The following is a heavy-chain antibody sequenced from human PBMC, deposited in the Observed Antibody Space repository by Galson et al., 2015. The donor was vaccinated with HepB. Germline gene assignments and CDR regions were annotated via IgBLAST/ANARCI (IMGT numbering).Heavy chain of an antibody. Sequence: ETLSLTCTVSGGSISSSSYYWGWIRQPPGKGLEWIGSIYYSGSTYYNPSLKSRVTISGDTSKNQFSLKLSYVTAADTAVYYCAREGPTVTNNEYDYYGMDVWGQGTTVTVSS. CDR2: IYYSGST. CDR1: GGSISSSSYY. D-gene: IGHD4-11*01. V-gene: IGHV4-39*02. CDR3: AREGPTVTNNEYDYYGMDV. J-gene: IGHJ6*02.